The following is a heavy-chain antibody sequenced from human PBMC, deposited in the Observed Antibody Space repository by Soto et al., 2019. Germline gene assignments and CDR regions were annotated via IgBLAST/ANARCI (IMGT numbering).Heavy chain of an antibody. V-gene: IGHV3-21*01. CDR1: GFTFSSYS. CDR3: ARVRGFQAESDFDY. D-gene: IGHD2-15*01. CDR2: ISSSSSYI. J-gene: IGHJ4*02. Sequence: GGSLRLSCAASGFTFSSYSMNWVRQAPGKGLEWVSSISSSSSYIYYADSVKGRFTISRDNTKNSQYLQMNSLRAEDTAVYYCARVRGFQAESDFDYWGQGTLVTVSS.